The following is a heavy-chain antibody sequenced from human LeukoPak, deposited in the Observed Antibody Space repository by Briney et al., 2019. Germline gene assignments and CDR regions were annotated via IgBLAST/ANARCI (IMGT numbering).Heavy chain of an antibody. Sequence: SETLSLTCTVSGGSISSYYRSWVRQPAGKGLEWIGRLYTSGSTNYNPSLKSRVTMSVDTSKNQFSLKLTSVTAADTAVYYCASGGSSGYYYGWGQGTLVTVSS. J-gene: IGHJ4*02. D-gene: IGHD3-22*01. V-gene: IGHV4-4*07. CDR2: LYTSGST. CDR1: GGSISSYY. CDR3: ASGGSSGYYYG.